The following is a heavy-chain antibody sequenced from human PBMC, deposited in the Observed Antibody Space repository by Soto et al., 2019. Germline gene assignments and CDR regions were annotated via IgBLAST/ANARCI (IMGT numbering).Heavy chain of an antibody. CDR1: GYTFTSYG. Sequence: QVQLVQSGAEVKKPGASVKVSCKASGYTFTSYGISWVRQAPGQGLEWMGWISGYNGNTNYAQKVQGRVTMTTDITTSTAYMELRSLRSDDTALYYCGRDGYCISTSCYVGGGFGMDVWGQGTTVTVSS. V-gene: IGHV1-18*01. D-gene: IGHD2-2*01. CDR3: GRDGYCISTSCYVGGGFGMDV. J-gene: IGHJ6*02. CDR2: ISGYNGNT.